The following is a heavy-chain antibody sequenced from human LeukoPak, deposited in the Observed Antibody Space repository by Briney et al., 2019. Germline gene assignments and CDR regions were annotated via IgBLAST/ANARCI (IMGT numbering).Heavy chain of an antibody. J-gene: IGHJ4*02. CDR2: IYYSSNT. Sequence: SETLSLTCTVSGDSINRSSNYWGWICQPPGKGLEWIGSIYYSSNTYYNPSLKSRVTMSVDTSKNQFSLRLRSVTAADTAVYYCARVPLYKMDRSNYYYGLTYFDYWGQGTLVTVSS. CDR3: ARVPLYKMDRSNYYYGLTYFDY. D-gene: IGHD3-22*01. V-gene: IGHV4-39*01. CDR1: GDSINRSSNY.